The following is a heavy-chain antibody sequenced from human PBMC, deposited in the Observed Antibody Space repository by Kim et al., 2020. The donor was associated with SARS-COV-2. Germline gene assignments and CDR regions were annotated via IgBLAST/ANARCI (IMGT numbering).Heavy chain of an antibody. CDR3: ARVAGEGTPGGVGYDGMDV. V-gene: IGHV4-61*02. J-gene: IGHJ6*02. CDR2: IYTSGST. CDR1: GGSISSGSYY. D-gene: IGHD1-1*01. Sequence: SETLSLTCTVSGGSISSGSYYWSWIRQPAGKGLEWIGRIYTSGSTNYNPSLKSRVTISVDTYKNQFSLKLSSVTTADTAVYYCARVAGEGTPGGVGYDGMDVWGQGTTVTVSS.